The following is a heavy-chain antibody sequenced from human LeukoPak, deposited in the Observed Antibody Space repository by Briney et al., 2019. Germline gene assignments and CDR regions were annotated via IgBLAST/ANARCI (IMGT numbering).Heavy chain of an antibody. J-gene: IGHJ3*01. CDR2: VSSSGSTI. CDR3: ARDPIVDGSFHV. CDR1: GFTFSSYE. D-gene: IGHD2-15*01. Sequence: QSGGSLRLSCAASGFTFSSYEMNWVRQAPGKGLEWVSYVSSSGSTIYSADFVKGRFTISRDNAKNSLYLQMNSLRAEDTAVYYCARDPIVDGSFHVWGQGTMVTVSS. V-gene: IGHV3-48*03.